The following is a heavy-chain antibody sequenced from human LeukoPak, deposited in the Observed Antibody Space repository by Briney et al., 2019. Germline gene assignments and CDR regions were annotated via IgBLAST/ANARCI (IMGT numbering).Heavy chain of an antibody. Sequence: SETLSLTCTVSGGSISSSSYYWGWIRQPPGKGLEWIGSIYYSGSTYYNPSLKSRVTISVDTSKNQFSLKLSSVTAADTAVYYCARQEQQLVSNDYWGQGTLVTVSS. J-gene: IGHJ4*02. CDR1: GGSISSSSYY. D-gene: IGHD6-13*01. V-gene: IGHV4-39*01. CDR3: ARQEQQLVSNDY. CDR2: IYYSGST.